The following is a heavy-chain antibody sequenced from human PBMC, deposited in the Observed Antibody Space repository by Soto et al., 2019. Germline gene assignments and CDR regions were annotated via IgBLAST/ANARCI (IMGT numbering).Heavy chain of an antibody. J-gene: IGHJ4*02. CDR1: GFSLNDYG. Sequence: QVQLVESGGGVVQPGRSLRLSCAASGFSLNDYGMHWVRQPPGKGLEWVADISYDGRNKYYTDSVRGRFTISRDISKGTLYLQMNSLRPEDTAVYYCARGRAATLAAAGHDYWGQGTLVTVSS. CDR3: ARGRAATLAAAGHDY. CDR2: ISYDGRNK. D-gene: IGHD6-13*01. V-gene: IGHV3-30*03.